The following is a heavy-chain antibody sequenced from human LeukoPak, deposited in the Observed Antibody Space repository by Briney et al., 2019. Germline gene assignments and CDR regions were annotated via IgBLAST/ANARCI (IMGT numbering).Heavy chain of an antibody. V-gene: IGHV3-30*14. J-gene: IGHJ4*02. D-gene: IGHD3-9*01. CDR1: GFTFSTYP. Sequence: GGSLRLSCEASGFTFSTYPMHWVRQAPDKGLEWVAMISHHGSNEYYADSVKGRFTISRDNSKDTLYLQMNNPRVEDTAIYYCARVHDTAGYYHYFDSWGQGTLVTVSS. CDR3: ARVHDTAGYYHYFDS. CDR2: ISHHGSNE.